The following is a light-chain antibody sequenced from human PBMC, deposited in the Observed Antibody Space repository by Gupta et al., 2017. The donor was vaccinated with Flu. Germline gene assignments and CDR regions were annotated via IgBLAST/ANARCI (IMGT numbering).Light chain of an antibody. J-gene: IGKJ2*01. Sequence: AWYQKKPGQAARLLTYGSSSRATGIPDRFSGSGSETDFTLTINRLEPEDFAVYYCQLYGSSPPNTFGQGTKLEIK. V-gene: IGKV3-20*01. CDR3: QLYGSSPPNT. CDR2: GSS.